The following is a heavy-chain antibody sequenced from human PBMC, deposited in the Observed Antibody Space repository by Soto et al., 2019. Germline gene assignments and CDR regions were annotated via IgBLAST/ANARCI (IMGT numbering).Heavy chain of an antibody. CDR2: VGWNGGII. Sequence: HPGGSLRLSCAASGFTFDDYAMHWVRQSPGKGLEWVSGVGWNGGIIGYADSVKGRFTVSRDNAKNSLSLEVNSVRAEDTALYYCAKGVLGHCSGGSCLAVQAFDIWGQGTMVTVSS. J-gene: IGHJ3*02. D-gene: IGHD2-15*01. CDR3: AKGVLGHCSGGSCLAVQAFDI. V-gene: IGHV3-9*01. CDR1: GFTFDDYA.